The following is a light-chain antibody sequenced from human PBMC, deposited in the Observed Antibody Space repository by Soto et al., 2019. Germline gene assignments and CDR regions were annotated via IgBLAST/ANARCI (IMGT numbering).Light chain of an antibody. CDR1: QNGRSNY. V-gene: IGKV3-20*01. Sequence: LVLTQSPGPLSLSPGARATLSCRASQNGRSNYLAWYQQKPGQAPRLLIYAASSLPTGVPYRFSGSGSGTDFTLTISRLEPEDFATYYCQQVYGYPFTFGGGTKVDIK. CDR2: AAS. J-gene: IGKJ4*01. CDR3: QQVYGYPFT.